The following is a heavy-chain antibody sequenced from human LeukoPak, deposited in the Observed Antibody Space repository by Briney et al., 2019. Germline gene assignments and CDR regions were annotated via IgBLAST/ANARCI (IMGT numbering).Heavy chain of an antibody. V-gene: IGHV3-33*01. CDR3: ARTSSRSSNYYDGMDV. CDR1: GFTFSSYG. CDR2: IWHDGSCK. J-gene: IGHJ6*02. D-gene: IGHD6-6*01. Sequence: PGRSLRLSCAASGFTFSSYGMHWVRQAPGKGLEWVAVIWHDGSCKYYTDSVKGRFTISRDNSKNSLYLQMNSLRAEDTAVYYCARTSSRSSNYYDGMDVWGQGTTVTVSS.